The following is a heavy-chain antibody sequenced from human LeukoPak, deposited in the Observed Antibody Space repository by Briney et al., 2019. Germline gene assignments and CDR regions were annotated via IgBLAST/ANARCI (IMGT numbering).Heavy chain of an antibody. J-gene: IGHJ4*02. CDR1: GYTFTSYG. CDR3: ATVPFSVGGYSYGLYY. D-gene: IGHD5-18*01. CDR2: ISAYNGNT. V-gene: IGHV1-18*01. Sequence: ASVKVSCKASGYTFTSYGISWVRQAPGQGLEWMGWISAYNGNTNYAQKLQGRVTMTTDTSTDTAYMELSSLRSEDTAVYYCATVPFSVGGYSYGLYYWGQGTLVTVSS.